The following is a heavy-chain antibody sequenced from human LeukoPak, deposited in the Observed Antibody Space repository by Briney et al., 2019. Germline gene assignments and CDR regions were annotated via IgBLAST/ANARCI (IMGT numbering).Heavy chain of an antibody. CDR3: ARASGSRVGLDY. V-gene: IGHV1-69*13. CDR2: IIPIFGTA. CDR1: GGTFTSYA. D-gene: IGHD1-26*01. Sequence: SVKVSCKASGGTFTSYAISWVRQAPGQGLEWMGGIIPIFGTANYAQKFQGRVTITADESASTAYMELSSLRSEDTAVYYCARASGSRVGLDYWGQGPLVTVSS. J-gene: IGHJ4*02.